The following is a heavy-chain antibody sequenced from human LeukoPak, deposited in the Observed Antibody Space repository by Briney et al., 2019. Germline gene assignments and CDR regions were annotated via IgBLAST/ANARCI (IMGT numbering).Heavy chain of an antibody. Sequence: GASVKVSCKASGGTFSNFAFSWVRQAPGQGHQWVGRFIPIVDVTSYAQNFKGRVTITADESTTTAYMELSSLRSEDTAVYYCAREMGDREFYFDYWGQGTLVTVSS. CDR3: AREMGDREFYFDY. V-gene: IGHV1-69*04. J-gene: IGHJ4*02. CDR2: FIPIVDVT. CDR1: GGTFSNFA. D-gene: IGHD3-10*01.